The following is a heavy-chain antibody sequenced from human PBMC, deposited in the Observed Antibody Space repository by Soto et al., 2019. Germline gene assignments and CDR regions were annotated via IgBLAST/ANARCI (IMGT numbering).Heavy chain of an antibody. J-gene: IGHJ4*02. CDR1: GFTFSSYA. CDR3: TPDVLLWFGELSHSDY. CDR2: ISGSGGST. Sequence: GGSLRLSCAASGFTFSSYAMSWVRQAPGKGLEWVSAISGSGGSTYYADSVKGRFTISRDNSKNTLYLQMNSLKTEDTAVYYCTPDVLLWFGELSHSDYWGQGTLVTVSS. D-gene: IGHD3-10*01. V-gene: IGHV3-23*01.